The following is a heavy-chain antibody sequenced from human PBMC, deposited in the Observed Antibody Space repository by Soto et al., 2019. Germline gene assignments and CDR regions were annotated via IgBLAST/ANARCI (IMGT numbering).Heavy chain of an antibody. J-gene: IGHJ4*02. Sequence: GGSLRLSCAASGFTFSNYWMHWVRQSPTKGLEWVSSIKFDGSRTFYADSVKGRFTISRDNAKNTVYLQMSSLSAEDTAVYYCAREEGNAMVWGYDYWGQGTLVTVSS. CDR2: IKFDGSRT. CDR3: AREEGNAMVWGYDY. D-gene: IGHD3-10*01. CDR1: GFTFSNYW. V-gene: IGHV3-74*01.